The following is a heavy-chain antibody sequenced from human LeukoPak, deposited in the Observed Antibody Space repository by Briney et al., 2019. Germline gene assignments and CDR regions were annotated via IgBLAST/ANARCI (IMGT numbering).Heavy chain of an antibody. J-gene: IGHJ4*02. V-gene: IGHV3-30-3*02. Sequence: GGSLRLSCAASGFTFSSYAMHWVRQAPGKGLEWVAVISYDGSNKYYADSVKGRFTISRDNSKNTLYLQMNSLRAEDTAVYYCAKIDSGCSSDWGQGTLVTVSS. CDR1: GFTFSSYA. CDR2: ISYDGSNK. CDR3: AKIDSGCSSD. D-gene: IGHD6-6*01.